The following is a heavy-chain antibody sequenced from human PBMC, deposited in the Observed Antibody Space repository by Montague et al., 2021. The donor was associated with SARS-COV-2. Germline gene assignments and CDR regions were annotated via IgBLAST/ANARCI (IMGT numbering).Heavy chain of an antibody. Sequence: TLSLTCTVSGSSISSGGYYWSWIRQHPGKGLEWIGYIYYSGSTYYNPSLKSRVTISVDTSKNQFSLKLSSVTAADTAVYYCARAGTITMIVVVIDAFDIWGQGTMVTVSS. CDR1: GSSISSGGYY. CDR2: IYYSGST. J-gene: IGHJ3*02. V-gene: IGHV4-31*03. D-gene: IGHD3-22*01. CDR3: ARAGTITMIVVVIDAFDI.